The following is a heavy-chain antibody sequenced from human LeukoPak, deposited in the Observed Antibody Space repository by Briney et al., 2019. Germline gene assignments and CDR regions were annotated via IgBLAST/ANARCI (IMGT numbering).Heavy chain of an antibody. V-gene: IGHV3-53*01. J-gene: IGHJ3*02. CDR3: ASEGPYSSHDAFDI. CDR2: IYSGGST. D-gene: IGHD5-18*01. CDR1: GFTVSSNY. Sequence: QPGGSLRLSCAASGFTVSSNYMSWVRQAPGKGLEWVSVIYSGGSTYYADSVKGRFTISRDNSKNTLYLQMNSLRAEDTAVYYCASEGPYSSHDAFDIWGQGTMVTVSS.